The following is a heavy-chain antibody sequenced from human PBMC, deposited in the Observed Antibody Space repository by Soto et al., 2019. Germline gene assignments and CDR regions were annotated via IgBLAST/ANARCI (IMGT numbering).Heavy chain of an antibody. CDR3: ARESEDLTSNFDY. J-gene: IGHJ4*02. CDR1: GFTFTRYS. Sequence: GGSLRLSCAASGFTFTRYSMNWFRQVPGKGLEWVSSISSTTNYIYYGDSMKGRFTISRDNAKNSLYLEMNSLRAEDTAVHYCARESEDLTSNFDYWGQGTLVTVSS. CDR2: ISSTTNYI. V-gene: IGHV3-21*06.